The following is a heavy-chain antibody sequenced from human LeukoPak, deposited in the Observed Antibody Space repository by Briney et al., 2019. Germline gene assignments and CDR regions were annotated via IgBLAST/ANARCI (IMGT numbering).Heavy chain of an antibody. J-gene: IGHJ4*02. D-gene: IGHD3-16*02. CDR3: AKGGSYRSQPYFDY. V-gene: IGHV3-66*01. CDR2: IYSGGST. Sequence: GGSLRLSCAASGFTFSSNYMSWVRQAPGKGLEWVSVIYSGGSTYYADSVKGRFTISRDNSKNTVYLQMNSLRAEDTAVYYCAKGGSYRSQPYFDYWGQGTPVTVSS. CDR1: GFTFSSNY.